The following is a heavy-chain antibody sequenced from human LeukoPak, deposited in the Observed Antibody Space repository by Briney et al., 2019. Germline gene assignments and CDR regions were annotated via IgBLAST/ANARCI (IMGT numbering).Heavy chain of an antibody. Sequence: GGSLRLSCAASGFTFSNAWMSWGRQAPGKGRGWVGRIKSKTDGGTTDYAAPVKGRFTISRDDSKNTLYLRMNSLKTEDTAVYYCTTGSAYTSGFDPWGQGTLVTVSS. J-gene: IGHJ5*02. V-gene: IGHV3-15*01. CDR1: GFTFSNAW. CDR2: IKSKTDGGTT. D-gene: IGHD3-10*01. CDR3: TTGSAYTSGFDP.